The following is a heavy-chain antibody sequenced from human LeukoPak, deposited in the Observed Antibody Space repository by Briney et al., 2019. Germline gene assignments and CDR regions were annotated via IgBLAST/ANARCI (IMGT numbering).Heavy chain of an antibody. Sequence: PGGSLRLSCATSGFTFSSYGMNWVRQAPGKGLEWVSYISSSSSTIYYADSVKGRFTISRDNAKNSLYLQMNSLRAEDTAVYYCARDYGIAAAGTNDYWGQGTLVTVSS. V-gene: IGHV3-48*04. CDR3: ARDYGIAAAGTNDY. D-gene: IGHD6-13*01. J-gene: IGHJ4*02. CDR1: GFTFSSYG. CDR2: ISSSSSTI.